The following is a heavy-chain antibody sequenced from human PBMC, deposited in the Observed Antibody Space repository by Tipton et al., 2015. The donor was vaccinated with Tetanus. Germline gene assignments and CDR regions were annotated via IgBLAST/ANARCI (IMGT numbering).Heavy chain of an antibody. V-gene: IGHV4-39*01. CDR3: ARHFNSYSSYMDV. J-gene: IGHJ6*03. CDR1: GGSINNNNDF. Sequence: TLSLTCTVSGGSINNNNDFWGWIRQPPGKGLEWIASIHYTGSTYYNPSLKSRVSIFVDTSKNQFSLELTSVTAADTAVYYCARHFNSYSSYMDVWGKGTTATVSS. CDR2: IHYTGST.